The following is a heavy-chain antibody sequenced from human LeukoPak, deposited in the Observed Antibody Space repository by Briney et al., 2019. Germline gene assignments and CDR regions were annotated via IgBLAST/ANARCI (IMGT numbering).Heavy chain of an antibody. CDR1: GGSFSGYY. Sequence: SETLSLTCAVYGGSFSGYYWSWIRQPPGKGLEWIGEINHSGSTNYNPSLKSRVTISVDTSKNQFSLKLSSVTAADTAVYYCARGGRGSGDYYYYYGTDVWGQGTTVTVS. V-gene: IGHV4-34*01. J-gene: IGHJ6*02. CDR2: INHSGST. D-gene: IGHD4-17*01. CDR3: ARGGRGSGDYYYYYGTDV.